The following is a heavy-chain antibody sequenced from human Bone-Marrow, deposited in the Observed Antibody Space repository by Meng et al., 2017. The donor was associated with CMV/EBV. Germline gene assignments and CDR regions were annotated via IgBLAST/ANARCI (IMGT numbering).Heavy chain of an antibody. CDR2: ISTSGNYI. V-gene: IGHV3-21*01. J-gene: IGHJ6*02. CDR3: APESVPAHKTGDFHHYFYGMDV. Sequence: GGSLRLSCAASGFTFNSYSMNWVRQAPGKGLEWVSSISTSGNYIYYADSLKGRFTISKDNAKNSLYLQMNSLRGEDTAVYFWAPESVPAHKTGDFHHYFYGMDVWGQGTTVTVSS. CDR1: GFTFNSYS. D-gene: IGHD2-2*01.